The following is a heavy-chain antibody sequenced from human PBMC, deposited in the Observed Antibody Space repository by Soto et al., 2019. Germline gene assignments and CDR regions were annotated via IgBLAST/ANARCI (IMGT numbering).Heavy chain of an antibody. CDR1: GYTFTSYG. CDR3: ARYSSGWPFQH. Sequence: GASVKVSCKASGYTFTSYGISWVRQAPGQGLEWLGWISAYNGNTNYAQKLQGRVTMTTDTSTTTAYMELRSLRSDDTAVYYCARYSSGWPFQHWGQGTLVTVSS. D-gene: IGHD6-19*01. V-gene: IGHV1-18*01. CDR2: ISAYNGNT. J-gene: IGHJ1*01.